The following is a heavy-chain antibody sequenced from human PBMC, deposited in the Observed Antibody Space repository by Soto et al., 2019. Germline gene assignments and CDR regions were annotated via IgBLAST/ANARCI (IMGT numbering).Heavy chain of an antibody. CDR3: ARVLGVDEFLGYCSGTSCWGWFDP. CDR2: ISTYNANT. V-gene: IGHV1-18*01. CDR1: GYTFGSYG. J-gene: IGHJ5*02. D-gene: IGHD2-2*01. Sequence: ASVKVACKASGYTFGSYGISWVRQAPGQGLEWLGWISTYNANTNYEQKFQGRVTMTTDTSTSTAYMELRSLRSDDTAMYYCARVLGVDEFLGYCSGTSCWGWFDPRGRG.